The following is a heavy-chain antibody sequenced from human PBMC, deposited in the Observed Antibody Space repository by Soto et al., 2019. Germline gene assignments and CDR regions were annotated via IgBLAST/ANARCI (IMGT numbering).Heavy chain of an antibody. CDR2: INHSGST. Sequence: QVQLQQWGAGLLKPSETLSLTCAVYGGSFSGYYWSWIRQPPGKGLEWIGEINHSGSTNYNPSLKSRVTISVDTSKNQFSRKLSSVTAADTAVYYSSGGGYGSGSYYTHYYYYYGMDVWGQGTTVTVAS. CDR1: GGSFSGYY. CDR3: SGGGYGSGSYYTHYYYYYGMDV. D-gene: IGHD3-10*01. V-gene: IGHV4-34*01. J-gene: IGHJ6*02.